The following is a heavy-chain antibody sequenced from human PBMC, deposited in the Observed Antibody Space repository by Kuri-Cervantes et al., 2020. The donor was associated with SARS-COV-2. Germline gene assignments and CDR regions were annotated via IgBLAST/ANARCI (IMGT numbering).Heavy chain of an antibody. D-gene: IGHD1-26*01. J-gene: IGHJ4*02. CDR1: GFTFRDYH. V-gene: IGHV3-69-1*02. Sequence: LSLTCAASGFTFRDYHMNWVRQAPGKGLEWVSSISSSSTIYYADSVKGRFTISRDNAKNSLYLQMNSLRAEDTAVYYCARASLREYSGSYFHYFDYWGQGTLVTVSS. CDR3: ARASLREYSGSYFHYFDY. CDR2: ISSSSTI.